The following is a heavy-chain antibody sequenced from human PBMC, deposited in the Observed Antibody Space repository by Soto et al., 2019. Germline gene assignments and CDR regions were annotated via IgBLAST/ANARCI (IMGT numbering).Heavy chain of an antibody. CDR1: GFTFSSYG. CDR3: AKCDQIVLIPDSSGYQPADY. V-gene: IGHV3-30*18. J-gene: IGHJ4*02. D-gene: IGHD3-22*01. Sequence: GGSLRLSCAASGFTFSSYGMHWVRQAPGKGLEWVAVISYDGSNKYYADSVKGRFTISRDNSKNTLYLQMNSLRAEDTAVYYCAKCDQIVLIPDSSGYQPADYWGQGTLVTVSS. CDR2: ISYDGSNK.